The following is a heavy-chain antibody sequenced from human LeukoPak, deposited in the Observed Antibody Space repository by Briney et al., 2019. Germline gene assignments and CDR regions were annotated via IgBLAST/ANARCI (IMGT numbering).Heavy chain of an antibody. V-gene: IGHV1-69*04. J-gene: IGHJ1*01. D-gene: IGHD4-17*01. CDR1: GGTFSSYA. CDR2: IIPILGIA. Sequence: SVKVSCKASGGTFSSYAISWVRQAPGQGLEWMGRIIPILGIANYAQKFQGRVTITADKSTSTAYMELSSLRSEDTAVYYCARDGNDYGGYEYFQHWGQGTLVTVSS. CDR3: ARDGNDYGGYEYFQH.